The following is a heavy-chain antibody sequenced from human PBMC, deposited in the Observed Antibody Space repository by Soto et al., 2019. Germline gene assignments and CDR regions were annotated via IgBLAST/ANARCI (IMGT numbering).Heavy chain of an antibody. D-gene: IGHD2-2*01. Sequence: GGSLRLSCAASGFTFSSYSMNWVRQAPGKGLEWVSSISSSSSYIYYADSVKGRFTISRDNAKNSLYLQMNSLRAEDTAVYYCARGGKDIVVVPAVRYGMDVWGQGTTVTVSS. J-gene: IGHJ6*02. CDR2: ISSSSSYI. CDR3: ARGGKDIVVVPAVRYGMDV. CDR1: GFTFSSYS. V-gene: IGHV3-21*01.